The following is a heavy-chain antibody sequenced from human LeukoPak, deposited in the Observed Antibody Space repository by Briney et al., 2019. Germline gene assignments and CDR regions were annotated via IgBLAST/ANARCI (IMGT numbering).Heavy chain of an antibody. CDR1: GGSIPYYY. Sequence: PSETLSLTCTVSGGSIPYYYWSWIRQPPGEGLGWIGSVHYSGDTNYNSSLESRVAISVDASKNQFSLILTSVTAADTAVYYCASRSGRAYYGMDVWGQGTTVNVFS. J-gene: IGHJ6*02. CDR2: VHYSGDT. CDR3: ASRSGRAYYGMDV. D-gene: IGHD3-10*01. V-gene: IGHV4-59*01.